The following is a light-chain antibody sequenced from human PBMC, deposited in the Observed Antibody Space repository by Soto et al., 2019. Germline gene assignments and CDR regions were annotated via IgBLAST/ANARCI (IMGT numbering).Light chain of an antibody. J-gene: IGKJ1*01. Sequence: QMTQSPSTLSASVGDTVTITCRASQSISTWLAWYQQKPGKAPKLLIYKASTLESGVPSRFSGSGSGTEFTLTISSLQPDDFATYYCQQYNSYLTFGQGTKVEIK. CDR2: KAS. CDR3: QQYNSYLT. V-gene: IGKV1-5*03. CDR1: QSISTW.